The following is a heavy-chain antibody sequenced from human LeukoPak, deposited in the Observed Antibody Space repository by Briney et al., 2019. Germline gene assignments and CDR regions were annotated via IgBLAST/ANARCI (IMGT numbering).Heavy chain of an antibody. CDR3: ARGSYVGDFDY. J-gene: IGHJ4*02. V-gene: IGHV1-18*01. D-gene: IGHD3-16*01. CDR2: ISTYSGNT. Sequence: ASVKVSCKASGYTFSTYDISWVRQAPGQGLEWMGWISTYSGNTKYAQNLQGRVTMTTDTSTSTAYMELRSLRSDDTAVYYCARGSYVGDFDYWGQGTLVTVSS. CDR1: GYTFSTYD.